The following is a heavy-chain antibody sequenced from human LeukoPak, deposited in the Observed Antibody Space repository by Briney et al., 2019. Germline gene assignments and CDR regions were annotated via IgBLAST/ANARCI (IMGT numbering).Heavy chain of an antibody. J-gene: IGHJ5*02. D-gene: IGHD3-10*01. V-gene: IGHV4-59*01. CDR2: IYYSGST. CDR1: GGSISSYY. CDR3: ARGGSGSYYNGRWFDP. Sequence: SETLSLTWTVSGGSISSYYWSWIRQPPGKGLEWIGYIYYSGSTNYNPSLKSRVTISVDTSKNQFSLKLSSVTAADTAVYYCARGGSGSYYNGRWFDPWGQGTLVTVSS.